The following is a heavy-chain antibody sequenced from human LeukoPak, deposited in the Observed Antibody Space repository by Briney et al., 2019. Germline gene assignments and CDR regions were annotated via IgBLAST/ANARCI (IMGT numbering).Heavy chain of an antibody. CDR3: ARIKSGYDSEYFDY. CDR1: GASISSNW. D-gene: IGHD5-12*01. V-gene: IGHV4-4*02. J-gene: IGHJ4*02. CDR2: IHHSGSA. Sequence: KPSETLSLTCAVSGASISSNWWNWVRQPPGKGLEWIGEIHHSGSANYNPSLKSRVTISVDKSKNQFSLKLSSVTAADTAVYYCARIKSGYDSEYFDYWGQGTLVTVSS.